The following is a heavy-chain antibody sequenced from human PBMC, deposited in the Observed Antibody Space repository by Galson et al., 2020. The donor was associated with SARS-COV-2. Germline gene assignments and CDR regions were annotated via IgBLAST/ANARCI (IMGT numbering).Heavy chain of an antibody. J-gene: IGHJ4*02. V-gene: IGHV3-48*01. CDR2: ISSSSSTI. CDR1: GFTFSSYS. CDR3: ARGSVGATSDY. D-gene: IGHD1-26*01. Sequence: GESLKISCAASGFTFSSYSMNWVRQAPGKGLEWVSYISSSSSTIYYADSVKGRFTISRDNAKNSLYLQMNSLRAEDTAVYYCARGSVGATSDYWGQGTLVTVSS.